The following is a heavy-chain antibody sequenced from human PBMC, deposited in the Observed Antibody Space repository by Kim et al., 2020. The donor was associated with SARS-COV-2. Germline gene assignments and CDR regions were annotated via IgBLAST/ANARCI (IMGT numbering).Heavy chain of an antibody. V-gene: IGHV3-30*04. D-gene: IGHD6-13*01. J-gene: IGHJ4*02. CDR2: ISYDGSNK. CDR3: ARVGIVKGIADVRALLTSFDY. Sequence: GGSLRLSCAASGFTFSSYAMHWVRQAPGKGLEWVAVISYDGSNKYYADSVKGRFTISRDNSKNTLYLQMNSLRAEDTAVYYCARVGIVKGIADVRALLTSFDYWGQGTLVTVSS. CDR1: GFTFSSYA.